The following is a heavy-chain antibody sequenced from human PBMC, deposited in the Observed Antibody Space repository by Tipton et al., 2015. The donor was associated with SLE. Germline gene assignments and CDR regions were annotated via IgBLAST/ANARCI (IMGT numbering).Heavy chain of an antibody. V-gene: IGHV4-39*07. CDR3: ARDRLPWYFDL. J-gene: IGHJ2*01. Sequence: TLSLTCTVSGGSISSSSYYWGWIRQPPGKGLEWIGSIYYSGSTNYNPSLKSRVTISVDTSKNQFSLKLTSVTAADTAVYYCARDRLPWYFDLWGRGTLVTVSS. CDR2: IYYSGST. CDR1: GGSISSSSYY.